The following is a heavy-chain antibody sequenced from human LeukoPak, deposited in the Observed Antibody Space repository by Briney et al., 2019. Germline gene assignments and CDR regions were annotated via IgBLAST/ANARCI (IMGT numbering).Heavy chain of an antibody. Sequence: GGSLRLSCAASGFTFSGYAMSWVRQAPGKGLEWVSAISGSGGSTYYADSVKGRFTISRDNSKNTLYLQMNSLRAEDTAVYYCAKGGMDYGSGTPQYYFDYWGQGTLVTVSS. CDR2: ISGSGGST. J-gene: IGHJ4*02. CDR3: AKGGMDYGSGTPQYYFDY. V-gene: IGHV3-23*01. D-gene: IGHD3-10*01. CDR1: GFTFSGYA.